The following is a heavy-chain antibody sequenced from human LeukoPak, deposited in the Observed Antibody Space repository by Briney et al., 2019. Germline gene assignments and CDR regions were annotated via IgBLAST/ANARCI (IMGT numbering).Heavy chain of an antibody. J-gene: IGHJ4*02. D-gene: IGHD5-18*01. Sequence: SVKVSCKASGYTFTDYFMHWVRQAPGQGLEWMGWINPNSGGTHYAQKFQGRVTMTRDTSISTAYMELSRLRSDDTAVYYCARDPGYSSPRGDYWGQGTLVTVSS. CDR1: GYTFTDYF. CDR3: ARDPGYSSPRGDY. CDR2: INPNSGGT. V-gene: IGHV1-2*02.